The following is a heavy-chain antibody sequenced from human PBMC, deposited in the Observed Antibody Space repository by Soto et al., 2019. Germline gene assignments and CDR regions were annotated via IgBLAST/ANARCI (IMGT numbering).Heavy chain of an antibody. CDR2: ISASGGST. V-gene: IGHV3-23*01. CDR1: GFTFSSYA. CDR3: ARVQWELLRDSLAFDI. J-gene: IGHJ3*02. D-gene: IGHD1-26*01. Sequence: GGSLRLSCAASGFTFSSYAMTWVRQAPGMGLEWVSGISASGGSTYFADSVKGRFTISRDNSKNTLYLQMNSLRAEDTAVYYCARVQWELLRDSLAFDIWGQGTMVTV.